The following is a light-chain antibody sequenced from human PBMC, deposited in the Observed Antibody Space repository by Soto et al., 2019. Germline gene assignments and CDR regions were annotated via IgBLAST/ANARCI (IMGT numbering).Light chain of an antibody. CDR2: KAS. V-gene: IGKV1-5*03. CDR3: QQYHTYST. Sequence: DIQITQSPSTLSASIGDRVTITCRASQSIGSWLAWYQQKPGKAPKLLIYKASTLESAVPSRFGGSGSGTEFTLTISSLQPDDFATYYCQQYHTYSTFGQGTKVDIK. CDR1: QSIGSW. J-gene: IGKJ1*01.